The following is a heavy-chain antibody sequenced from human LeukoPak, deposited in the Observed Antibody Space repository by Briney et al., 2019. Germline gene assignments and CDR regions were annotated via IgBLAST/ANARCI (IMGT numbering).Heavy chain of an antibody. CDR2: IYYSGST. Sequence: ASETLSLTCTVSGGSIGSSSYYWGWIRQPPGKGLEWIGSIYYSGSTYYNPSLKSRVTISVDTSKNQFSLKLSSVTAADTAVYYCASQVEDGMDVWGQGTTVTVSS. CDR3: ASQVEDGMDV. CDR1: GGSIGSSSYY. V-gene: IGHV4-39*01. J-gene: IGHJ6*02.